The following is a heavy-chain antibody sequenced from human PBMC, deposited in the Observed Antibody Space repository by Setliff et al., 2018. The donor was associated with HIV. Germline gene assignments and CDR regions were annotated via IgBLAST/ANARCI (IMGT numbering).Heavy chain of an antibody. CDR3: ARGVWFGLNYYYMDV. Sequence: SETLSLTCAVYGGSFSGYYWSWIRQPPGKGLEWIGEINHSGSTNYNPSLKSRVTISVDTSKNQFSLKLSSVTAADTAVYYCARGVWFGLNYYYMDVWGKGTTVTVSS. CDR1: GGSFSGYY. CDR2: INHSGST. V-gene: IGHV4-34*01. D-gene: IGHD3-10*01. J-gene: IGHJ6*03.